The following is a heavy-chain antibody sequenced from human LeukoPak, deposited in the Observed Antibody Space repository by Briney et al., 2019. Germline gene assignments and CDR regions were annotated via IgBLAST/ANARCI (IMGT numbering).Heavy chain of an antibody. Sequence: SETLSLTCTVSGGPISSYYWSWIRRPPGKGLEWIGYIYYSGSTNYNPSLKSRVTVSVDTSKHQFSLKLSSVTAADTAVYYCARQRSSWYDYWGQGTLVTVSS. D-gene: IGHD6-13*01. CDR2: IYYSGST. CDR3: ARQRSSWYDY. V-gene: IGHV4-59*08. J-gene: IGHJ4*02. CDR1: GGPISSYY.